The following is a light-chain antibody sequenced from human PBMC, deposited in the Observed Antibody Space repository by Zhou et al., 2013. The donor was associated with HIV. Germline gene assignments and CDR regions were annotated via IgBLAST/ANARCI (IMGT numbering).Light chain of an antibody. V-gene: IGKV3-15*01. Sequence: EIVLTQSPGTLSLSPGDRATLSCRASQSVSSNLAWYQQKPGQAPRLLIYDTSTRATGIPARFSGSGSGTEFTLTISSMQSEDFAVYYCQQYENWPPWTFGQGTKVEI. J-gene: IGKJ1*01. CDR1: QSVSSN. CDR3: QQYENWPPWT. CDR2: DTS.